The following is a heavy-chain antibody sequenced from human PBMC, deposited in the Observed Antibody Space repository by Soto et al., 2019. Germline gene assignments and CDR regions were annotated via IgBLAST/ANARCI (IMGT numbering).Heavy chain of an antibody. J-gene: IGHJ4*02. CDR1: GFTFSSYG. V-gene: IGHV3-30*18. CDR2: ISYDGSNK. D-gene: IGHD2-15*01. Sequence: GGSLRLSCAASGFTFSSYGMHWVRQAPGKGLEWVAVISYDGSNKYYADSVKGRFTISRDNSKNTLYLQMNSLRAEDTAVYYCAKDIGGSCCKELDYWGQGTLVTVSS. CDR3: AKDIGGSCCKELDY.